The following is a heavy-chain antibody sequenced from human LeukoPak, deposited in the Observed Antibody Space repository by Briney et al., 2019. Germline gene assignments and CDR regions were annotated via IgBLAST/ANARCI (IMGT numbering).Heavy chain of an antibody. CDR3: AGDYDEDY. V-gene: IGHV3-21*01. CDR1: GFTFSTYS. Sequence: GGSVGLFCAASGFTFSTYSMNWVRQATGKGMELVFSISTSSSQIYYADSVKGRFTISRDNAKNSLYLQMHSLRAEDTAVYYCAGDYDEDYWGQGTLVTVSS. D-gene: IGHD5-12*01. CDR2: ISTSSSQI. J-gene: IGHJ4*02.